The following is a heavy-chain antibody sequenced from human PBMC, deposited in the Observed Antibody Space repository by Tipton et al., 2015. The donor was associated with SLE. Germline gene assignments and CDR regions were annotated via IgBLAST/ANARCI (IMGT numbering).Heavy chain of an antibody. D-gene: IGHD1-26*01. V-gene: IGHV4-4*07. CDR1: GGSISNYY. J-gene: IGHJ4*02. CDR3: ARGGGSYYDY. Sequence: TLSLTCSVSGGSISNYYWSWIRQPAGKGLEWVGRIYRSGSTDYNTSLKSRVTKSLDTSKNQFSLKLSSVTAADTAVYYCARGGGSYYDYWGQGRLVTVSS. CDR2: IYRSGST.